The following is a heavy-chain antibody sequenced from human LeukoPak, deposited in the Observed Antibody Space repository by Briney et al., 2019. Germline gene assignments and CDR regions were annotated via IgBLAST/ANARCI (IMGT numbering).Heavy chain of an antibody. J-gene: IGHJ4*02. Sequence: PGGSLRLSCAASGFTFSSYEMNWVRQAPGKGLEWVSYISSSGSTIYYADSVKGRFTISRDNAKNSLYLQMNSRRAEDTAVYYCAREGYYYDSSGYFHWGQGTLVTVSS. CDR1: GFTFSSYE. V-gene: IGHV3-48*03. CDR3: AREGYYYDSSGYFH. CDR2: ISSSGSTI. D-gene: IGHD3-22*01.